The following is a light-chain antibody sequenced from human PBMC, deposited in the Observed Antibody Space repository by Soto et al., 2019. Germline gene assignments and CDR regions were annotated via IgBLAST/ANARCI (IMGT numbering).Light chain of an antibody. CDR3: ISYTATRHYV. CDR1: SSDVGGYNY. CDR2: GVS. Sequence: QSALTQPASVSGSPGQSITISCTGTSSDVGGYNYVSWYQHHPGKAPKLIISGVSNRPSGVSNRFSGSKSDNTASLTISGLQADDEADYCCISYTATRHYVFGTGTKVTVL. J-gene: IGLJ1*01. V-gene: IGLV2-14*01.